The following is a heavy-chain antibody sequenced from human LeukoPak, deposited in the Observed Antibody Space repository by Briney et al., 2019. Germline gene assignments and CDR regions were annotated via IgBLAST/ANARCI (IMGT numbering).Heavy chain of an antibody. D-gene: IGHD3-10*01. CDR3: GRRRERLGSNLFGP. Sequence: ASVKVSCKASGYTFTSYDINWVRQATGQGLEWMGWMNPNSGNTGYAQKFQGRVTMTRNTSISTAYMELSSPRSEYKTGYYCGRRRERLGSNLFGPWGQGTLVTVSS. V-gene: IGHV1-8*01. J-gene: IGHJ5*02. CDR1: GYTFTSYD. CDR2: MNPNSGNT.